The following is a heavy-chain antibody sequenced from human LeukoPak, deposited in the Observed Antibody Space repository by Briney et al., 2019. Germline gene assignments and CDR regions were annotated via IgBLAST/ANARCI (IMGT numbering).Heavy chain of an antibody. J-gene: IGHJ4*02. D-gene: IGHD3-10*01. V-gene: IGHV1-2*04. Sequence: GASVKDSCKASGYTFTGYYMHWVRQAPGQGLEWMGWINPNSGGTNYAQKFQGWVTMTRDTSISTAYMELSRLRSDDTAVYYCARLDYYGSGSYWGQGTLVTVSS. CDR1: GYTFTGYY. CDR2: INPNSGGT. CDR3: ARLDYYGSGSY.